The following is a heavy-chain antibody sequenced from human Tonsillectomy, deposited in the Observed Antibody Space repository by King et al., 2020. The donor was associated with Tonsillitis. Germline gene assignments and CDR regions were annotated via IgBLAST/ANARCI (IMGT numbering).Heavy chain of an antibody. D-gene: IGHD2-21*01. CDR1: GFTFSSYG. Sequence: VQLVESGGGLVRPGGSLRLSCAASGFTFSSYGMSWVRQAPGKGLEWVSVIYSGASSTYYADSVKGRVTISRDNFKNTLYLQMNSLRAEDTAVYYCAKGLAYCGGDCSYGMDVWGQGTTVTVSS. CDR2: IYSGASST. J-gene: IGHJ6*02. V-gene: IGHV3-23*03. CDR3: AKGLAYCGGDCSYGMDV.